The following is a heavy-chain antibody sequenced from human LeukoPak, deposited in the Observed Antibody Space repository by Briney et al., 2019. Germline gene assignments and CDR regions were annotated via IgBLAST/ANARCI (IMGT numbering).Heavy chain of an antibody. J-gene: IGHJ4*02. CDR1: GFTFNNYA. Sequence: QPGGSLRLSCAASGFTFNNYAMSWVRQAPGKGLEWVSTISGSDDNTYYADSVKGRSTISRDISKNTLYLQMNSLRADDTAVYYCANDFDHWGQGTLVTVSS. CDR2: ISGSDDNT. CDR3: ANDFDH. V-gene: IGHV3-23*01.